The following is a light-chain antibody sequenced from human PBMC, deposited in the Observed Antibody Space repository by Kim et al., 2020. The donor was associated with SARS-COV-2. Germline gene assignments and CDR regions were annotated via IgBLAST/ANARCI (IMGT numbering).Light chain of an antibody. J-gene: IGKJ1*01. CDR3: QQRSNWRT. CDR1: QSVGGY. CDR2: DAS. Sequence: PGESAALSCRASQSVGGYLAWYQQRPGQAPRLLIYDASTRAPGIPARFSGSGSGTDFTLTINNVEPEDFAVYYCQQRSNWRTFGQGTKVDIK. V-gene: IGKV3-11*01.